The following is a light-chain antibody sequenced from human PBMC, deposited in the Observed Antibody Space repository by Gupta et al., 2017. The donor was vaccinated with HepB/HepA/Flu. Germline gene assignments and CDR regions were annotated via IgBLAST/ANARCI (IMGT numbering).Light chain of an antibody. J-gene: IGLJ2*01. CDR3: QAWDSSTGVV. Sequence: SYELTQPPSVSVSPGQTANITCSGDKLGEKYACWYQQKSGQSPVLVIYQDRKRPSGIPERFSGSNSGNTATLTISGTQAMDEADYYCQAWDSSTGVVFGGGTKLTAL. V-gene: IGLV3-1*01. CDR2: QDR. CDR1: KLGEKY.